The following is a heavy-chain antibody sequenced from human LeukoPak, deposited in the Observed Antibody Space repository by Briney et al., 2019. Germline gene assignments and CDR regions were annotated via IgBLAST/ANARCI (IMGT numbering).Heavy chain of an antibody. CDR2: IYTSGCT. CDR1: GISISSYY. J-gene: IGHJ5*02. D-gene: IGHD2/OR15-2a*01. CDR3: ARASRELYP. Sequence: SETLSLTCTVSGISISSYYGSWVRQPAGKGLEWVGRIYTSGCTNYNPSLKSRVTMSVDTSKNQFYLKLSPVTAEDTAVYYCARASRELYPWGQGTLVTVSS. V-gene: IGHV4-4*07.